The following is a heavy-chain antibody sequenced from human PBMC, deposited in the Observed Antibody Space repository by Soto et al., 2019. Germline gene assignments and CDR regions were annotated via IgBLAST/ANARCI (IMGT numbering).Heavy chain of an antibody. CDR3: ARGPYSYGNYYFDY. CDR2: ISYDGSNK. V-gene: IGHV3-30-3*01. CDR1: GFTFSSYA. J-gene: IGHJ4*02. Sequence: LRLSCAASGFTFSSYAMHWVRQAPGKGLEWVAVISYDGSNKYYADSVKGRFTISRDNSKNTLYLQMNSLRAEDTAVYYCARGPYSYGNYYFDYWGQGTLVTVSS. D-gene: IGHD5-18*01.